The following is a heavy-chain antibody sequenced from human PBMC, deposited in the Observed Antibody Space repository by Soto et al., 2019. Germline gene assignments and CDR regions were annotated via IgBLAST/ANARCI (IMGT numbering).Heavy chain of an antibody. V-gene: IGHV4-30-4*01. CDR1: GGSISSGDYY. D-gene: IGHD3-16*01. Sequence: PSETLSLTCTVSGGSISSGDYYWSWIRQPPGKGLEWIGYIYYSGSTYYNPSLKSRVTISVDTSKNQFSLKLSSVTAADTAVYYCARELGDEYYYYGMDVSGQGTTVTVSS. CDR3: ARELGDEYYYYGMDV. J-gene: IGHJ6*02. CDR2: IYYSGST.